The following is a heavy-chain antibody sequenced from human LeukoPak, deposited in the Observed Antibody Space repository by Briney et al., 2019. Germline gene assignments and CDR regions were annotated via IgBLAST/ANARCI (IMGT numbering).Heavy chain of an antibody. CDR1: GYSISSGYY. V-gene: IGHV4-38-2*02. D-gene: IGHD3-22*01. CDR3: ARVCYYDSSGRTDY. Sequence: PSETLSLTCTVSGYSISSGYYWGWIRQPPGEGLQWIGSIYHSGSTYYNPSLNSRVTISVATSKNQFSLKMSSVTAADTAVYYCARVCYYDSSGRTDYWGQGTLVTVSS. CDR2: IYHSGST. J-gene: IGHJ4*02.